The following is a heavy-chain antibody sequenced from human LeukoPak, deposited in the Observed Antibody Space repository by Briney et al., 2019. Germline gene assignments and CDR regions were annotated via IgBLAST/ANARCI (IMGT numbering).Heavy chain of an antibody. CDR2: MNPNSSNT. D-gene: IGHD5-18*01. J-gene: IGHJ4*02. Sequence: ASVKVSCKASGYTFTNYDINWVRQATGQGLEWMGWMNPNSSNTGYAQKFQGRVTMTRNTSISTAYMELSSLRSEDTAVYFCARGSVVEYSYGPGGDFDYWGQGTLVTVSS. CDR1: GYTFTNYD. V-gene: IGHV1-8*01. CDR3: ARGSVVEYSYGPGGDFDY.